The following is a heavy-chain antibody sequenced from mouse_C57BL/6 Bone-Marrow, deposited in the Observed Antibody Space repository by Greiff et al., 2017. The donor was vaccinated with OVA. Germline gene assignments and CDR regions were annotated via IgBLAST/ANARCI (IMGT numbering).Heavy chain of an antibody. V-gene: IGHV3-8*01. CDR1: GYSITSDY. D-gene: IGHD2-2*01. CDR3: ARGVGYPFAY. J-gene: IGHJ2*01. Sequence: EVKLMESGPGLAKPSQTLSLTCSVTGYSITSDYWNWIRKFPGNKLEYMGYISYSGSTYYNPSIKSRISITRDTSKNQYYLQLHSVTPVSSATYYCARGVGYPFAYWGPGTPLTVSS. CDR2: ISYSGST.